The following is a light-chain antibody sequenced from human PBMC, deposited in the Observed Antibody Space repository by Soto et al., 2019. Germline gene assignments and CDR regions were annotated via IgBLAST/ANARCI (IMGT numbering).Light chain of an antibody. CDR3: QQYDTSPRT. CDR2: GAS. CDR1: QSVSSNY. Sequence: MLTQYPGTLSLSPGERATLSCRASQSVSSNYLAWYQQKSGQAPRLLIYGASDRATGIPDRFSGSGSGTDFTLTIRRLEPEDFAVYYCQQYDTSPRTFGQGTKVEFK. J-gene: IGKJ1*01. V-gene: IGKV3-20*01.